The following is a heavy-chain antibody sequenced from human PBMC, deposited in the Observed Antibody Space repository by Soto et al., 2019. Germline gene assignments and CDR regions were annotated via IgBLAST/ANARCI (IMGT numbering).Heavy chain of an antibody. V-gene: IGHV4-31*03. CDR3: ARVRTLSGYVNDY. CDR1: GGSISSGGYY. CDR2: IYYSGST. J-gene: IGHJ4*02. Sequence: QVQLQESGPGLVKPSQTLSLTCTVSGGSISSGGYYWSWIREDPGKGLEWIGYIYYSGSTYYNPSLKSRVTISVDTSKNPFSLKLSSVTAADTAVYYCARVRTLSGYVNDYWGQGTLVTVSS. D-gene: IGHD2-2*01.